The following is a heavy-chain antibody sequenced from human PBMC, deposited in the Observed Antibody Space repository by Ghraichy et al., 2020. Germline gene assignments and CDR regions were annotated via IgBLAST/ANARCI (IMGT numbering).Heavy chain of an antibody. CDR1: GFTFSSYA. Sequence: LSLTCAASGFTFSSYAMSWVRQAPGKGLEWVSAISGSGGSTYYADSVKGRFTISRDNSKNTLYLQMNSLRAEDTAVYYCAKRTGGWYYFDYWGQGTLVTVSS. V-gene: IGHV3-23*01. J-gene: IGHJ4*02. D-gene: IGHD6-19*01. CDR3: AKRTGGWYYFDY. CDR2: ISGSGGST.